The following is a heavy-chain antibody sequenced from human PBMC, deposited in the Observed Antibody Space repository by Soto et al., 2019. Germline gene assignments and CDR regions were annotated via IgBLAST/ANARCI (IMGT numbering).Heavy chain of an antibody. J-gene: IGHJ4*02. V-gene: IGHV4-39*01. D-gene: IGHD1-26*01. CDR1: GASIYSSTYY. CDR3: ARLGGRYSESKGAGGSLDY. CDR2: IFESWST. Sequence: SETLSLTFYVSGASIYSSTYYWCWIRHPPVTGMEWIANIFESWSTYDNASLKSRVTISMDTSRNEFSLKLSSVTAADTAVYYCARLGGRYSESKGAGGSLDYWGQGTLVTVSS.